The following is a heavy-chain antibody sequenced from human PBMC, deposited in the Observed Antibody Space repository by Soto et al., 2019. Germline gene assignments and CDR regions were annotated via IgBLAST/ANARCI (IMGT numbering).Heavy chain of an antibody. CDR1: GGAFSSLG. Sequence: SGKGCCKASGGAFSSLGISLVRQAPGQGLEWMGGIIPVFGRPNYAQRFRGRLTITADESTNTSYMELIDLTSEDTAVYYCAREASGYDFWGQGTKVTVSS. J-gene: IGHJ1*01. D-gene: IGHD5-12*01. CDR3: AREASGYDF. V-gene: IGHV1-69*13. CDR2: IIPVFGRP.